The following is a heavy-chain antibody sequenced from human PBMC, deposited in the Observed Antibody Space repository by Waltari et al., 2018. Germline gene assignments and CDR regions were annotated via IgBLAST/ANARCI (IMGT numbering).Heavy chain of an antibody. Sequence: QVPRVQFGAGVKKPGSSVKVSCKASGGTFSSYAISWVPQAPGQGLEWMGGIIPLVGTANYRQKFKGRVTIATDESTSTAYRELSSLRSEDTAVYYCASPRGGYYYHFDYWGQGTLVTVSS. V-gene: IGHV1-69*05. J-gene: IGHJ4*02. CDR2: IIPLVGTA. CDR3: ASPRGGYYYHFDY. CDR1: GGTFSSYA. D-gene: IGHD5-12*01.